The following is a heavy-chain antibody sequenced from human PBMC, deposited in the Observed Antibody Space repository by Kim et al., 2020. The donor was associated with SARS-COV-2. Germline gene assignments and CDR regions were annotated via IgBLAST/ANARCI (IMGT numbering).Heavy chain of an antibody. Sequence: QKLQGRVTMTTDTSTSTAYMELRSLRSDDTAVYYCAREAYYDSSGYYGDYWGQGTLVTVSS. D-gene: IGHD3-22*01. J-gene: IGHJ4*02. CDR3: AREAYYDSSGYYGDY. V-gene: IGHV1-18*01.